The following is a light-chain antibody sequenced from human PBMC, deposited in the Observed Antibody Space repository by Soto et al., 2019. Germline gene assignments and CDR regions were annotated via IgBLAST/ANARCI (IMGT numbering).Light chain of an antibody. CDR3: CSYAGSYTWV. Sequence: QSVLTQPASVSGSPGQSITVSCTGTSSDVGVYTHVAWYQQHPGKVPKLMIYDVSKRPSGVPDRFSGSKSGNTASLTISGLQAEDEADYYCCSYAGSYTWVFGGGTKLTVL. V-gene: IGLV2-11*01. CDR2: DVS. CDR1: SSDVGVYTH. J-gene: IGLJ3*02.